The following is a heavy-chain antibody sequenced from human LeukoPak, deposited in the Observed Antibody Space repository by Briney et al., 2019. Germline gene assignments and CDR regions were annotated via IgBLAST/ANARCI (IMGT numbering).Heavy chain of an antibody. CDR1: GFTFSRAW. Sequence: PGGSLRLSCAASGFTFSRAWMSWVRQAPGKGLEWVAVISHDGSNKDYSDSVKGRFTISRDNSKNTLYLQMNSPRAEDTAVYYCANDYSNYYSYGMDVWGQGTTVTVSS. CDR2: ISHDGSNK. D-gene: IGHD4-11*01. V-gene: IGHV3-30*18. CDR3: ANDYSNYYSYGMDV. J-gene: IGHJ6*02.